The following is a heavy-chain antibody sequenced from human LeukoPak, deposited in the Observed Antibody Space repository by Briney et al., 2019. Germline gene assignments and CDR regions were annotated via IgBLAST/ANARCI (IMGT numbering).Heavy chain of an antibody. Sequence: GGSLRLSCAVSGFTFSSYGMQWVRQAPGKGLEWVAVISYDGSNKYYADSVKGRFTISRDNSKNTLHLQINSLRAEDTAVYYCAKDGTSVATAGSHFDYWGQGTLVTVSS. V-gene: IGHV3-30*18. D-gene: IGHD6-13*01. CDR2: ISYDGSNK. J-gene: IGHJ4*02. CDR3: AKDGTSVATAGSHFDY. CDR1: GFTFSSYG.